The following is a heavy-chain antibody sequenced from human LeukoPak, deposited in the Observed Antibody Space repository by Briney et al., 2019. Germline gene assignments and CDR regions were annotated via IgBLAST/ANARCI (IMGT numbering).Heavy chain of an antibody. CDR2: IYHSGST. CDR1: GYSISSGYY. Sequence: SETLSLTXAVSGYSISSGYYWGWIRQPPGKGLEWIGSIYHSGSTYYNPSLKSRVTISVDTSKNQFSLKLSSVTAADTAVYYCARQTSGSYSQFDYWGQGTLVTVSS. D-gene: IGHD1-26*01. CDR3: ARQTSGSYSQFDY. V-gene: IGHV4-38-2*01. J-gene: IGHJ4*02.